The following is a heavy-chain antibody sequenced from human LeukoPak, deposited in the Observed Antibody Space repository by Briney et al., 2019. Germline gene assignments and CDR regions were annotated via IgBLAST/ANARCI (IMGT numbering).Heavy chain of an antibody. D-gene: IGHD3-3*01. CDR3: AKDLESGYLDY. CDR1: GFTFSSYW. J-gene: IGHJ4*02. V-gene: IGHV3-7*01. CDR2: IKQDGGEK. Sequence: GGSLRLSCAASGFTFSSYWMSWVRQAPGKGLEWVANIKQDGGEKYYVDSVKGRFTISRNNAKNSLYLQMNSLRAEDTAVYYCAKDLESGYLDYWGQGTLVTVSS.